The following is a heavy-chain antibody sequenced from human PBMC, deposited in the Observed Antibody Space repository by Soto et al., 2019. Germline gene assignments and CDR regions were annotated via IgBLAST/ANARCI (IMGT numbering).Heavy chain of an antibody. V-gene: IGHV1-18*01. J-gene: IGHJ6*01. CDR3: AREGPCSSTSCYDNFHYGLAV. CDR2: ITASNGNA. CDR1: GYTFPNHR. D-gene: IGHD2-2*01. Sequence: ASVEVPCKXSGYTFPNHRITWVRQAPGQGLEWMGWITASNGNANYAREIQGRLTLTRDTSTNTAYMELRSLRSDDTAVYYCAREGPCSSTSCYDNFHYGLAVWGQGTTVTVSS.